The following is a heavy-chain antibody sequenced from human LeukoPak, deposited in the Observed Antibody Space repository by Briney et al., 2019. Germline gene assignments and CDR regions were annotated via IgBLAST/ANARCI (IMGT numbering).Heavy chain of an antibody. CDR2: MNPNTGNT. CDR3: ARLSSAGVVAANNWFDP. D-gene: IGHD2-15*01. V-gene: IGHV1-8*03. CDR1: GYTFTSYD. J-gene: IGHJ5*02. Sequence: GASVKVSCKASGYTFTSYDINWVRQATGPGLEWMGWMNPNTGNTGYAQKFQGRVTITRNTSISTAYMELSSLRSEDTAVYYCARLSSAGVVAANNWFDPWGLGTLVTVS.